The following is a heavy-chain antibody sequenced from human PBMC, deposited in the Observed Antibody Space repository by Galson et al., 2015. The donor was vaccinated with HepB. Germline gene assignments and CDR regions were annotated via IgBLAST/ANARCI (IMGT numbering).Heavy chain of an antibody. J-gene: IGHJ5*02. CDR2: ISYDGSNK. D-gene: IGHD6-6*01. CDR1: GFTFSSYA. Sequence: SLRLSCAASGFTFSSYAMHWVRQAPGKGLEWVAVISYDGSNKYYADSVKGRFTISRDNSKNTLNLQMNSLRAEDTAVYYCAGSPSSSPGGWWFDPWGQGTLVTVSS. CDR3: AGSPSSSPGGWWFDP. V-gene: IGHV3-30-3*01.